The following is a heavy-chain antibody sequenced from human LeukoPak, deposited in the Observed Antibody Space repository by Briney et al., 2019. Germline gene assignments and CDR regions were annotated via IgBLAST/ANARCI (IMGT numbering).Heavy chain of an antibody. CDR1: GFTFDDYG. Sequence: GGSLRLSCAASGFTFDDYGMSWVRHAPGKGLEWGSGINWNGGSTGYADSVKGRFTISRDNAKNSLYLQMNSLRAEDTALYYCARDRSDYFDYWGQGTLVTVSS. CDR3: ARDRSDYFDY. J-gene: IGHJ4*02. CDR2: INWNGGST. V-gene: IGHV3-20*04.